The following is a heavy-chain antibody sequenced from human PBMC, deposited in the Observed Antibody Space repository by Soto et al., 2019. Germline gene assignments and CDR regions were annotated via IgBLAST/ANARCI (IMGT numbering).Heavy chain of an antibody. V-gene: IGHV4-39*01. CDR1: GGSISSSSYY. CDR3: ARRALYSSYENYYFDY. J-gene: IGHJ4*02. Sequence: SETLSLTCTVSGGSISSSSYYWGWIRQPPGKGLEWIGSIYYSGSTYYNPSLKSRVTISVDTSKNPFSLKLSSVTAADTAVYYCARRALYSSYENYYFDYWGQGTLVTVSS. D-gene: IGHD5-12*01. CDR2: IYYSGST.